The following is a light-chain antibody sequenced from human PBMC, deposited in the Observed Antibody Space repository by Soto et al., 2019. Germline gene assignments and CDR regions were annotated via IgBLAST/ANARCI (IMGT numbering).Light chain of an antibody. CDR3: QQSYQWPLT. CDR1: QSVSST. J-gene: IGKJ4*01. Sequence: EIVMTQSPATLSVSPGERATLSCRASQSVSSTLAWYQQIPGQAPRLLLYGTSTRATGIPARFSGSGSGTEFTLNIISLQSEDFAFYYCQQSYQWPLTFGGGTKGEV. V-gene: IGKV3-15*01. CDR2: GTS.